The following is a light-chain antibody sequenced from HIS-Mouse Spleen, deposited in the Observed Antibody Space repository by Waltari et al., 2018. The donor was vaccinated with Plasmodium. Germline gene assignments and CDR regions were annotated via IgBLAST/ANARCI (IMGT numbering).Light chain of an antibody. V-gene: IGKV4-1*01. Sequence: DIVMTQSPDSLAVSLGERATINCKSSQSVLYSSNNKNYLAWYQQKPGQPPKLLIYWASTRESGVPDRFSGSGSVTDFTLTISSLQAEDVAVYYCQHYDSTPWTFGQGTKVE. CDR1: QSVLYSSNNKNY. J-gene: IGKJ1*01. CDR2: WAS. CDR3: QHYDSTPWT.